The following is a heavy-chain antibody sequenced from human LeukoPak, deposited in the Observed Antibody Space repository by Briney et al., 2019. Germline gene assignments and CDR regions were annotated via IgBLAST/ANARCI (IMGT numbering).Heavy chain of an antibody. V-gene: IGHV3-23*01. CDR3: AKLSDGSGLPYYFDS. J-gene: IGHJ4*02. CDR1: GFTLSNYG. D-gene: IGHD3-10*01. Sequence: RGTLRLSCAGSGFTLSNYGMSWVRQAPGKGLEWVSSISGSGFNTFYSDSVKGRFTISRDNPKNTLYLQMNSLRAEDTAIYICAKLSDGSGLPYYFDSWGQGTLVTVS. CDR2: ISGSGFNT.